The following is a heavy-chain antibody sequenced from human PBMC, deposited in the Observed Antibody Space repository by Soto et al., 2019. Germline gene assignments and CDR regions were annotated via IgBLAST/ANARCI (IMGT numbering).Heavy chain of an antibody. V-gene: IGHV5-51*01. Sequence: PGASLKISCRCSRYTFSNFLIAWVRHLPGKGLEWMGIIYPGDHETRYSPSFHGKVTISADKSINTAYLQWSSLEASDSAFYYCARSPRSSPYFDYWGQGALVTVSS. D-gene: IGHD6-13*01. CDR2: IYPGDHET. CDR1: RYTFSNFL. J-gene: IGHJ4*02. CDR3: ARSPRSSPYFDY.